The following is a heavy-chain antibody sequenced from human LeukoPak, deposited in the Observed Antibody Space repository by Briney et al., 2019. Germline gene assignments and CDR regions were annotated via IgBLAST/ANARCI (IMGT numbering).Heavy chain of an antibody. D-gene: IGHD3-3*01. CDR1: GFTFSDYY. J-gene: IGHJ4*02. CDR2: IKQDGSEK. V-gene: IGHV3-7*01. Sequence: GGSLRLSCAASGFTFSDYYMSWIRQAPGKGLEWVANIKQDGSEKYYVDSVKGRFTISRDNAKNSLYLQMNSLRAEDTAVYYCATDKAIFGVVIISSFDYWGQGTLVTVSS. CDR3: ATDKAIFGVVIISSFDY.